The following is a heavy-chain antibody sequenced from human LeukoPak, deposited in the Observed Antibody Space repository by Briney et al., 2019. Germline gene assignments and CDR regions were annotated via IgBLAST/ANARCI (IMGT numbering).Heavy chain of an antibody. CDR2: INAGNGNT. V-gene: IGHV1-3*01. CDR1: GYTFTSYA. Sequence: ASVKVSCKASGYTFTSYAMHWVRQAPGQRLEWMGWINAGNGNTKYSQKFQGRVTITRDTSASTVYMELSSLRSEDTAVYYCARDATVVTETHLDYWGQGTLVTVSS. CDR3: ARDATVVTETHLDY. J-gene: IGHJ4*02. D-gene: IGHD4-23*01.